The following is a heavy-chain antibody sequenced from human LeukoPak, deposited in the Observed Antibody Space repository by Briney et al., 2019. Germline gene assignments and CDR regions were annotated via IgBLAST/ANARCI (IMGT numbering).Heavy chain of an antibody. CDR2: IYYSGST. Sequence: PSETLSLTCTVSGYSISSGYYWGWIRQPPGKGLEWIGSIYYSGSTYYNPSLKSRVTISVDTSKNQFSLKLSSVTAADTAVYYCASGIVVVPAAIPPFDYWGQGTLVTASS. J-gene: IGHJ4*02. CDR3: ASGIVVVPAAIPPFDY. V-gene: IGHV4-38-2*02. D-gene: IGHD2-2*01. CDR1: GYSISSGYY.